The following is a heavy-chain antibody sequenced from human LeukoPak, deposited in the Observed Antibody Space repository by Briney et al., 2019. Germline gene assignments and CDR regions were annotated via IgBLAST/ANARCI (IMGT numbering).Heavy chain of an antibody. CDR2: IYYSGST. V-gene: IGHV4-31*03. D-gene: IGHD3-10*01. CDR3: ASRVYYYGSGGFDY. Sequence: SETLSLTCTASGGSISSGGYYWSWIRQHPGKGLEWIGYIYYSGSTYYNPSLKSRVTISVDTSKNQFSLKLSSVTAADTAVYYCASRVYYYGSGGFDYWGQGTLVTVSS. CDR1: GGSISSGGYY. J-gene: IGHJ4*02.